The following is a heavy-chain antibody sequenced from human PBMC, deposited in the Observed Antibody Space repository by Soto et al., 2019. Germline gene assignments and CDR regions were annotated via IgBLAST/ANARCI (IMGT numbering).Heavy chain of an antibody. V-gene: IGHV1-3*01. CDR3: ARGEFLSYDDY. CDR1: GYTFTSYA. D-gene: IGHD3-16*01. Sequence: ASVKVSCKAFGYTFTSYAMHWVRQAPGQRLEWMGWINAGNGNTKYSQKFQGRVTITRDTSASTAYMELSSLRSEDTAVYYCARGEFLSYDDYWGQGTLVTVSS. CDR2: INAGNGNT. J-gene: IGHJ4*02.